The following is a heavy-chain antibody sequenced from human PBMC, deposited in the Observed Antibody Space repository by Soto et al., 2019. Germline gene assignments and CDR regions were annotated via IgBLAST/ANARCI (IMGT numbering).Heavy chain of an antibody. J-gene: IGHJ4*02. CDR1: VFTFDDYA. CDR3: AKDTTSWGIAAAGTSPQFDY. D-gene: IGHD6-13*01. Sequence: PWGSLLLSCASSVFTFDDYAMHWVRQAPGKGLDLVSGISWNSGSIGYADSVKGRFTISRDNAKNSLYLQMNSLRAEDTALYYCAKDTTSWGIAAAGTSPQFDYWGQGTLVTVSS. CDR2: ISWNSGSI. V-gene: IGHV3-9*01.